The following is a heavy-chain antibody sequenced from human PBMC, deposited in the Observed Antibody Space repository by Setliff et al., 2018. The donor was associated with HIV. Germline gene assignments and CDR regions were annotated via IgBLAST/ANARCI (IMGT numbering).Heavy chain of an antibody. CDR3: ARGGLATGSFDI. CDR2: INPNSGGT. J-gene: IGHJ3*02. Sequence: GASVKVSCKASGYTFIGDYMHWVRQAPGQGLEWMGWINPNSGGTNFAQKFQGRVTMTRDTSISTAYMELSRLRSDDTAVYYCARGGLATGSFDIWGQGTMVTVSS. CDR1: GYTFIGDY. D-gene: IGHD5-12*01. V-gene: IGHV1-2*02.